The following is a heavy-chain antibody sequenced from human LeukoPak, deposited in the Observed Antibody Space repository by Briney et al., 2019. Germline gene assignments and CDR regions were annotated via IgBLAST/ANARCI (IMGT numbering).Heavy chain of an antibody. J-gene: IGHJ4*02. CDR3: ASRYYYDSSGYFFDY. CDR1: GGSISSSSYY. V-gene: IGHV4-39*01. D-gene: IGHD3-22*01. CDR2: IYYSGST. Sequence: SETLSLTCTVSGGSISSSSYYWGWIRQPPGKGLEWIGSIYYSGSTYYNPSLKSRATISVDTSKNQFSLKLSSVTAADTAVYYCASRYYYDSSGYFFDYWGQGTLVTVSS.